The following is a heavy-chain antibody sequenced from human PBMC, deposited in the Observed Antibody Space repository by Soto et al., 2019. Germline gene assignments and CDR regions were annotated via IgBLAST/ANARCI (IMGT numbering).Heavy chain of an antibody. D-gene: IGHD3-9*01. V-gene: IGHV1-8*01. CDR3: VRRKERADPQYFAC. CDR1: GYTFTTYD. Sequence: ASVKVYCKSSGYTFTTYDIHWVRQATGQGLEWMGWMSPHNGNTGFAQKFRGRVTIDRNTSISTAYMELSGLGSEDTAVYYCVRRKERADPQYFACRGQRAPITFSA. J-gene: IGHJ4*01. CDR2: MSPHNGNT.